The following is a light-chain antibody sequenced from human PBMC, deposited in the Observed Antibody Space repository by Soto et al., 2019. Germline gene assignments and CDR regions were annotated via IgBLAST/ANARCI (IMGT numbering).Light chain of an antibody. V-gene: IGKV1-5*01. CDR1: ESIDNW. CDR3: QQYNNYAT. J-gene: IGKJ1*01. Sequence: DIQMTQSPSTLSASVGDTVTITCRASESIDNWLAWYQQKPGKAPKLLIFAASTLVRGVPSRFSGRGSGTEFTLTISSLQPDDFATYYCQQYNNYATFGQGTKVDIK. CDR2: AAS.